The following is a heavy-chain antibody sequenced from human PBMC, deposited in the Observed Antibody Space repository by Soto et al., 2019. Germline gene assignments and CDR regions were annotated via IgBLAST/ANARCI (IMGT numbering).Heavy chain of an antibody. J-gene: IGHJ6*02. V-gene: IGHV1-69*12. CDR3: GREGYSSDLWSRNGNYFYYGMNV. CDR2: IIPMLGTT. CDR1: GGTLRRCA. Sequence: QVQLVQSGAEVKKPGSSVKVSCKASGGTLRRCAISWVRQAPGQGLEWMGDIIPMLGTTNYAQKFHGRVTITADESTSTAYMELSSLRSEDTAVYYCGREGYSSDLWSRNGNYFYYGMNVWGQGTTVTVSS. D-gene: IGHD2-15*01.